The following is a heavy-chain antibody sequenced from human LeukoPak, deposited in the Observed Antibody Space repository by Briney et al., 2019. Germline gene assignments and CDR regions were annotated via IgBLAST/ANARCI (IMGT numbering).Heavy chain of an antibody. Sequence: ASVKVSCKASGYTFTSYDINWVRQATGQGLEWMGWMNPNSGNTGYAQKFQGRVTMTRNTSISTAYMELSSLRSEDTAVYYCARRPAWDFDNSGYSAGYWGQGTLVTVSS. J-gene: IGHJ4*02. CDR2: MNPNSGNT. CDR1: GYTFTSYD. V-gene: IGHV1-8*01. CDR3: ARRPAWDFDNSGYSAGY. D-gene: IGHD3-22*01.